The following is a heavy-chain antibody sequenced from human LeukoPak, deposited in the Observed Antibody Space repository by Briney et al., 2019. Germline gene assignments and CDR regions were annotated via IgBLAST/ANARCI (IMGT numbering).Heavy chain of an antibody. D-gene: IGHD3-22*01. CDR2: MNPNSGNT. Sequence: PRASVKVSCKASGYTFTSYDINWVRQATGQGLEWMGWMNPNSGNTGYAQKSQGRVTMTRNTSISTAYMELSSLRSEDTAVYYCARVLTSGDSSGYYYLPGDDYWGQGTLVTVSS. V-gene: IGHV1-8*01. J-gene: IGHJ4*02. CDR3: ARVLTSGDSSGYYYLPGDDY. CDR1: GYTFTSYD.